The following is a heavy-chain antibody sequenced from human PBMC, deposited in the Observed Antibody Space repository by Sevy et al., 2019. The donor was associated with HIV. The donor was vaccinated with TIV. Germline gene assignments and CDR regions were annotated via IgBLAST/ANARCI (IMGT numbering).Heavy chain of an antibody. CDR2: ISAYNGNT. Sequence: ASVKVSCKASDYTFSTQGFNWVRQAPGQGLEWMGWISAYNGNTKYAQKFQGRVTMSTDTSTSTAYMELRSLTSDDTAVYYCARDWAPGYYYDAIGVKRDYYFDYWGQGTLVTVSS. CDR1: DYTFSTQG. D-gene: IGHD3-22*01. J-gene: IGHJ4*02. CDR3: ARDWAPGYYYDAIGVKRDYYFDY. V-gene: IGHV1-18*01.